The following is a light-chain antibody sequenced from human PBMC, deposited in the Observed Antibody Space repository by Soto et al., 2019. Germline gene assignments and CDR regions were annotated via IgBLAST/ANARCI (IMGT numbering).Light chain of an antibody. Sequence: QSALTQPASVSGSPGQSVTISCTGTSSDIGGYRYVSWYQQRPGKAPKLMIHDVTNRPSGVSDRFSGSKSGNTASLTISGLHAEDEADYCCTSATSDSSVIFGGGTKLTVL. CDR2: DVT. J-gene: IGLJ2*01. V-gene: IGLV2-14*03. CDR3: TSATSDSSVI. CDR1: SSDIGGYRY.